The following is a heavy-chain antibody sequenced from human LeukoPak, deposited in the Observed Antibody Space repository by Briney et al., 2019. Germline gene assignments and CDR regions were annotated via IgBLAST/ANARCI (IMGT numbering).Heavy chain of an antibody. CDR1: GGSISSYY. CDR3: ARHHSDYYDSSGYGDDAFDV. V-gene: IGHV4-59*08. D-gene: IGHD3-22*01. J-gene: IGHJ3*01. CDR2: IYYSGST. Sequence: SETLSLTCTVSGGSISSYYWSWIRQPPGKGLEWIGYIYYSGSTNYNPSLKSRVTISVDTSKNQFSLKLSSVTAADTAVYYCARHHSDYYDSSGYGDDAFDVWGQGTMVTVSS.